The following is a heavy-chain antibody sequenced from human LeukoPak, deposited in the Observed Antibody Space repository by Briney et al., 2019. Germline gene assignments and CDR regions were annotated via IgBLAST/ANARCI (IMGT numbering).Heavy chain of an antibody. Sequence: SETLSLTCAVYGGSFSGYYWSWIRQPPGKGLEWIGEINHSGSTNYNPSLKSRVTISVDTSKNQFSLKLSSVTAADTAVYYCAGGPVSVARGNFDYWGQGTLVTVSS. V-gene: IGHV4-34*01. CDR3: AGGPVSVARGNFDY. D-gene: IGHD2-15*01. CDR2: INHSGST. CDR1: GGSFSGYY. J-gene: IGHJ4*02.